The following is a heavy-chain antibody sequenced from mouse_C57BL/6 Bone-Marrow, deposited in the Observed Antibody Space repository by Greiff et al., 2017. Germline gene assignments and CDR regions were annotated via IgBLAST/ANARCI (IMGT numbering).Heavy chain of an antibody. J-gene: IGHJ2*01. CDR2: IDPSDSYT. CDR1: GYTFTSYW. CDR3: ARWGMAPVDY. Sequence: VQLQQPGAELVKPGASVKLSCKASGYTFTSYWMQWVKQRPGQGLEWIGEIDPSDSYTNYNQKFKGKATLTVDTSSSTAYMQLSSRTSADSAGYYCARWGMAPVDYWGQGTTLTVSS. V-gene: IGHV1-50*01. D-gene: IGHD2-3*01.